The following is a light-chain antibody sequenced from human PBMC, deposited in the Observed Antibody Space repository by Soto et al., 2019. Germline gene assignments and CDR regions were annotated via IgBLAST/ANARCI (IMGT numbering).Light chain of an antibody. V-gene: IGLV2-14*03. CDR1: SSDVGAYNY. CDR3: SSYTSSSAPYV. J-gene: IGLJ1*01. Sequence: QSALTQPASVSGSPGQSITISCTGTSSDVGAYNYVSWYQQHPAKAPKQMMYDVSNRPSGVSNRFSGSKSGNTASLTISGLQAEDEADYYCSSYTSSSAPYVFGTGTKLTVL. CDR2: DVS.